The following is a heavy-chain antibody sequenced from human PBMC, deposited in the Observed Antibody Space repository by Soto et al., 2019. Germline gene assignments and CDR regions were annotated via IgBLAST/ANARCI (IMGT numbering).Heavy chain of an antibody. CDR2: ISSSGSTI. J-gene: IGHJ6*02. Sequence: QVQLVESGGGLVKPGGSLRLSCAASGFTFSDYYMSWIRQAPGKGLEWVSYISSSGSTIYYADSVKGRFTISRDNAKNSLYLQMNSLRAEDTAVYYCARVAPGYSSSWYAYYYYYGMDVWGQGTTVTVSS. D-gene: IGHD6-13*01. V-gene: IGHV3-11*04. CDR1: GFTFSDYY. CDR3: ARVAPGYSSSWYAYYYYYGMDV.